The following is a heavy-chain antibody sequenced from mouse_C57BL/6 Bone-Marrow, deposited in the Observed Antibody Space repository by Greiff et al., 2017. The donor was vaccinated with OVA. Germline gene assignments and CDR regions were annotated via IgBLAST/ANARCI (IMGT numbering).Heavy chain of an antibody. CDR2: IKPNNGGT. V-gene: IGHV1-18*01. J-gene: IGHJ4*01. CDR3: ARSYGSFYYYAMDY. D-gene: IGHD1-1*02. CDR1: GYTFTDYN. Sequence: VQLQQSGPELVKPGASVTIPCKASGYTFTDYNMDWVKQSHGKSLEWIGDIKPNNGGTIYNQKFKGKATFTVDKSSSTAYMEIRSLTAEDTAVYYCARSYGSFYYYAMDYWGQGTSVTVSS.